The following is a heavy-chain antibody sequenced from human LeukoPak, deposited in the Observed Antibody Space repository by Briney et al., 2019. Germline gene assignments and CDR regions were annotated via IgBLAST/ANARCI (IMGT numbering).Heavy chain of an antibody. D-gene: IGHD6-19*01. CDR3: ARDPTYHYRSGWNYFDY. V-gene: IGHV3-23*01. CDR1: GFTFSSYG. J-gene: IGHJ4*02. Sequence: GGSLRLSCAASGFTFSSYGMSWVRQAPGKGLEWVTTISGSGSSTYYADSVKGRFTISRDNAKNSLYLQMNSLRAEDTAVYYCARDPTYHYRSGWNYFDYWGQGTLVTVSS. CDR2: ISGSGSST.